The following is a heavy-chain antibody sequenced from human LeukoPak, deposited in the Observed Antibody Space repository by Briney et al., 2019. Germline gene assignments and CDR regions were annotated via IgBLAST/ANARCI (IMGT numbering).Heavy chain of an antibody. CDR1: GGSISSYY. CDR2: IYYSGST. CDR3: ARDPDP. J-gene: IGHJ4*02. Sequence: TPSETLSLTCTVSGGSISSYYWSWIRQPPGKGLEWIGYIYYSGSTNYNPSLKSRVTISVDTSKNQFSLKLSSVTAADTAVYYCARDPDPGGQGTLVTVSS. D-gene: IGHD1-14*01. V-gene: IGHV4-59*01.